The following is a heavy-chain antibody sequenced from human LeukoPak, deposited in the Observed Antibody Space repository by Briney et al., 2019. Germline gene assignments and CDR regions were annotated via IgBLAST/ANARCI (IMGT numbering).Heavy chain of an antibody. CDR1: GFTFSSYA. V-gene: IGHV3-30-3*01. CDR2: ISYDGSNK. CDR3: ARDKETPYYGMDV. Sequence: PGGSLRLSCAASGFTFSSYAMHWVRQAPGKGLEWVAVISYDGSNKYYADSVKGRFTISRDNSKNTLYLQMNGLRAEDTAVYYCARDKETPYYGMDVWGQGTTVTVSS. J-gene: IGHJ6*02.